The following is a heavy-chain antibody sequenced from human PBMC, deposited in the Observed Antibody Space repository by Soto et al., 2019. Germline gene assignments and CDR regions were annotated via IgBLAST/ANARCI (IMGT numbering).Heavy chain of an antibody. CDR1: GFTFSTFA. D-gene: IGHD1-26*01. CDR2: ISKDGNDQ. Sequence: QVQLVESGGGVVQPGTSLGLSCAASGFTFSTFAMHWVRQAPGKGVEWVAMISKDGNDQYYADSVKGRFTVSRDNSKNTVSLQMHSLRPEDTAFYYCAKDRWEFTRYFDSWGQGTLVTVSS. CDR3: AKDRWEFTRYFDS. V-gene: IGHV3-30*04. J-gene: IGHJ4*02.